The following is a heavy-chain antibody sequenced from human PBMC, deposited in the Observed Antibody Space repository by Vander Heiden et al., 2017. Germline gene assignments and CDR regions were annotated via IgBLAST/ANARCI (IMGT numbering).Heavy chain of an antibody. CDR3: TTVFTFNWFDP. J-gene: IGHJ5*02. CDR2: IKSRSDGGTT. V-gene: IGHV3-15*07. Sequence: EVQLVESGGGLVKPGGSLRLSYAPSGFTSTTARMNWVRHAPGKGLEWVGRIKSRSDGGTTDYAAPVKGRFTISRDDSKNTLYLQMNSLKTEDTAVYYCTTVFTFNWFDPWGQGTLVTVSS. CDR1: GFTSTTAR. D-gene: IGHD3-10*02.